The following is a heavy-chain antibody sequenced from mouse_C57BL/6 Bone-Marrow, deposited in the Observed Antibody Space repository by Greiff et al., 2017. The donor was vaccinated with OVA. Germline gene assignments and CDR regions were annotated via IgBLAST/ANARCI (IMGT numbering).Heavy chain of an antibody. CDR3: ARRGTLFDY. V-gene: IGHV1-42*01. Sequence: VQLKESGPELVKPGASVKISCKASGYSFTGYYMNWVKQSPEKSLEWIGEINPSTGGTTYNQKFKAKATLTVDKSSSTAYMQLKSLTSEDSAVYYCARRGTLFDYWGQGTTLTVSS. CDR2: INPSTGGT. J-gene: IGHJ2*01. CDR1: GYSFTGYY.